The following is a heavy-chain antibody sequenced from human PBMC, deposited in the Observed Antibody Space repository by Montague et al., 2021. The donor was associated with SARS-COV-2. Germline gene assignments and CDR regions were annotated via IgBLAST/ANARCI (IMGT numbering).Heavy chain of an antibody. Sequence: DSGTLGYADSVKGRFTISRDNAKNSLYLQMNSLRVEDTALYRCAKDFDYYDSSGYFDYWGQGTLVTVSS. D-gene: IGHD3-22*01. J-gene: IGHJ4*02. CDR3: AKDFDYYDSSGYFDY. CDR2: DSGTL. V-gene: IGHV3-9*01.